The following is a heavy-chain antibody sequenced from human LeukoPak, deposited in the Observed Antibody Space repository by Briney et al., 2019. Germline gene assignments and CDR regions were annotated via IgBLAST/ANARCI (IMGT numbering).Heavy chain of an antibody. D-gene: IGHD3-10*01. CDR2: IYPGDSDT. CDR3: ARGGDTMVRGDPNDY. V-gene: IGHV5-51*01. J-gene: IGHJ4*02. Sequence: GESLKISCKGSGYSFTSYWIGWVRQMPGKGLEWMGIIYPGDSDTRYSPSFQGQVTISADKSISTAYLQWSSLRSEDTAVYYCARGGDTMVRGDPNDYWGQGTLVTVSS. CDR1: GYSFTSYW.